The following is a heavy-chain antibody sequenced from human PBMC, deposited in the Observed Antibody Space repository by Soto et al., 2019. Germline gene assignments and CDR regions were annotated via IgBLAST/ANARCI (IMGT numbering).Heavy chain of an antibody. V-gene: IGHV3-7*01. CDR3: ARGPM. Sequence: EVQLVESGGGLVQPGGSLRLSCVVSGFTLSSSWMSWVRQAPGKGLEWVATTNQDESVKYYVESVKGRFTLSRDNAKNSLYLQMNTLRAEDTAVYYCARGPMWGQGTLVTVSP. CDR2: TNQDESVK. J-gene: IGHJ4*02. CDR1: GFTLSSSW.